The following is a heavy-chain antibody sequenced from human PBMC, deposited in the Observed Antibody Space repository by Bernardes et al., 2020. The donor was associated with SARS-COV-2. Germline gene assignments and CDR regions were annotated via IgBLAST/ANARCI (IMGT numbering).Heavy chain of an antibody. CDR2: IYSDDST. D-gene: IGHD6-19*01. Sequence: GGSLRLSCAASGFTVSGDYMSWVRQAPGKGLEWVSIIYSDDSTYYADSVKGRFTISRDNSQNKLHLEMNSLRAEDTAVYYCARLSGWPPLFHYWGQGTLVTVSS. CDR1: GFTVSGDY. J-gene: IGHJ4*02. V-gene: IGHV3-53*01. CDR3: ARLSGWPPLFHY.